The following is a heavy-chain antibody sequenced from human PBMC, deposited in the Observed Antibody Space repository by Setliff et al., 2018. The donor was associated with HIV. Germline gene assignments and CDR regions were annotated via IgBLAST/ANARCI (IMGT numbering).Heavy chain of an antibody. CDR3: ASSGSYGY. CDR2: ISGSST. Sequence: GSLRLSCAASGLTFSTHSMNWVRQAPGKGLEWVSYISGSSTTYADSVKGRFTISRDNAKNTLYLQMNSLRAEDTAVYYCASSGSYGYWGQGTLVTVSS. CDR1: GLTFSTHS. V-gene: IGHV3-21*05. J-gene: IGHJ4*02. D-gene: IGHD1-26*01.